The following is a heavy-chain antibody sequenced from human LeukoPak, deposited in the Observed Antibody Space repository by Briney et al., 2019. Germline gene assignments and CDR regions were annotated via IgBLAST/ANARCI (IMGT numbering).Heavy chain of an antibody. Sequence: SETLSLTCSVSGASVSDGSYYWSWIRQPPGKGLEWIGYLYYSGNTNYSPSLSGRVSTSIDTSKNHFSLNLTSVTAAGTAVYYCARGLSTGREDYFDYWGQGTLVSVSS. CDR2: LYYSGNT. V-gene: IGHV4-61*03. J-gene: IGHJ4*02. CDR1: GASVSDGSYY. CDR3: ARGLSTGREDYFDY. D-gene: IGHD5-24*01.